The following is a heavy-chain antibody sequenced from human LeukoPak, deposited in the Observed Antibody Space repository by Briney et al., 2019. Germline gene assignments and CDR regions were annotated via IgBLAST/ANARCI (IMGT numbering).Heavy chain of an antibody. CDR1: GVTFSSYW. J-gene: IGHJ4*02. CDR3: ARSSGYSRNFDY. V-gene: IGHV3-21*01. CDR2: ISSSSSYI. D-gene: IGHD5-18*01. Sequence: GGSLRLSCAASGVTFSSYWMHWVRQAPGKGLESVSSISSSSSYIYYADSVKGRFTISRDNAKNSLYLQMNSLRAEDTAVYYCARSSGYSRNFDYWGQGTLVTVSS.